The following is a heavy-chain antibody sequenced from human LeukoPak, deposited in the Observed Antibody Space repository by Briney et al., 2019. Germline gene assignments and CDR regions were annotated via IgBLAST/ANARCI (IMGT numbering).Heavy chain of an antibody. CDR2: ISGSGAIT. V-gene: IGHV3-23*01. CDR3: AKIIAVTESYWYGMDV. Sequence: GGSLRLSCAAPGFTFSSYTMTWARQTPGKGLEWVSGISGSGAITDYVDSVKGRFTISRDNSKNTVYLQMHSLRPEDTAVYYCAKIIAVTESYWYGMDVWGQGTTVTDSS. D-gene: IGHD4-17*01. CDR1: GFTFSSYT. J-gene: IGHJ6*02.